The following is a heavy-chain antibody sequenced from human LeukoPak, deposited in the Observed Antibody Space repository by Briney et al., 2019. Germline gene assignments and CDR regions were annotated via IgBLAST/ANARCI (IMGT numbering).Heavy chain of an antibody. CDR1: GFTFRKYG. CDR3: VKDSFILEGGVGSDDGFAV. Sequence: PGGSLRLSCAASGFTFRKYGMSWVRQAPGKGLEWVSVVGDSAETTHYADCVKGRFFISRDNSKNTVHLEMNSLRAEDTALYYCVKDSFILEGGVGSDDGFAVWGQGTMVTVSS. V-gene: IGHV3-23*01. CDR2: VGDSAETT. D-gene: IGHD3-3*01. J-gene: IGHJ3*01.